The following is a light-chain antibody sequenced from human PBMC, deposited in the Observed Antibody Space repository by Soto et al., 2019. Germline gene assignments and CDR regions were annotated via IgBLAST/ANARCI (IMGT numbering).Light chain of an antibody. V-gene: IGLV4-69*01. Sequence: QPVLTQSPSASASLGASVTLTCTLSSGHNTYSIAWHQQQPEKGPRFLMKIKSDGSHNRGDGIPDRFSGSSSGADRYLTISRLQSEDEADYYCQTWATGIQVFGGGTKLTVL. J-gene: IGLJ2*01. CDR2: IKSDGSH. CDR1: SGHNTYS. CDR3: QTWATGIQV.